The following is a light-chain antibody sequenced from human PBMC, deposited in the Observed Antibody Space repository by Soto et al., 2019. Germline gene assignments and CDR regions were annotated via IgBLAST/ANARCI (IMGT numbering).Light chain of an antibody. V-gene: IGLV1-47*02. CDR1: YSNVETNY. Sequence: QSVLTQPPSASGTPGQRVTISCSGSYSNVETNYVYWYQQVPGTAPKLLIYTNDQWPSGVPDRFSASKSGTSASLAISGLRSEDEADYFCSATDDSLGGPVFGGGTKVTVL. CDR3: SATDDSLGGPV. CDR2: TND. J-gene: IGLJ2*01.